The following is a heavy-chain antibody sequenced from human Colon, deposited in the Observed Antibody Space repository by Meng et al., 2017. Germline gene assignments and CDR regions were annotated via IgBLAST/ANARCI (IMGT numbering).Heavy chain of an antibody. V-gene: IGHV4-34*01. CDR1: GGYFSGYY. CDR2: INHSGST. D-gene: IGHD5-12*01. CDR3: ARGRYSGYLP. J-gene: IGHJ5*02. Sequence: QGPTHEGGSGLLKPSAILSLTWAVYGGYFSGYYWSWIRQPPGKGLEWIGEINHSGSTNYNPSLKSRVTISVDTSKNQFSLKLSSVTAADTAVYYCARGRYSGYLPWGQGTLVTVSS.